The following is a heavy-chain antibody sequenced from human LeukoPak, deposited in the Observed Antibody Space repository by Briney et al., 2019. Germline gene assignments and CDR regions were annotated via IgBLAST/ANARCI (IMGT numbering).Heavy chain of an antibody. V-gene: IGHV1-18*01. D-gene: IGHD5-12*01. CDR1: GYTFTSYG. Sequence: ASVKVSCKASGYTFTSYGISWVRQAPGQGLEWMGWISAYNGNTNYAQKLQGRVTMTTDTSTSTAYMELRSLRSDDTAVYYCARDRVDIVATIWCGYSPPDYWGQGTLVTVSS. CDR3: ARDRVDIVATIWCGYSPPDY. J-gene: IGHJ4*02. CDR2: ISAYNGNT.